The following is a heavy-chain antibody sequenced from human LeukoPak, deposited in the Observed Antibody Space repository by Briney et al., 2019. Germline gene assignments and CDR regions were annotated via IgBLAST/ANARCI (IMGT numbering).Heavy chain of an antibody. CDR1: GGSFSGCY. CDR3: ARGGGNFDY. J-gene: IGHJ4*02. CDR2: INHSGST. D-gene: IGHD3-16*01. V-gene: IGHV4-34*01. Sequence: SETLSLTCAVYGGSFSGCYWSWIRQPPGKGLEWIGEINHSGSTNYNPSLKSRVTISVDTSKNQFSLKLSSVTAADTAVYYCARGGGNFDYWGQGTLVTVSS.